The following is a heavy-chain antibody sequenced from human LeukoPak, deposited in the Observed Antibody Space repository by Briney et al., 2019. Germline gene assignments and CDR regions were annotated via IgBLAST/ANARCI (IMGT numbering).Heavy chain of an antibody. CDR2: IYYSGST. Sequence: PSETLSLTCTVSGGSISSGSYYWSWIRQPPGKGLEWIGYIYYSGSTNYNPSLKSRVTISVDTSKNQFSLKLSSVIAADTAVYYCARGGTAMVLPGYWGQGTLVTVSS. CDR3: ARGGTAMVLPGY. J-gene: IGHJ4*02. CDR1: GGSISSGSYY. D-gene: IGHD5-18*01. V-gene: IGHV4-61*01.